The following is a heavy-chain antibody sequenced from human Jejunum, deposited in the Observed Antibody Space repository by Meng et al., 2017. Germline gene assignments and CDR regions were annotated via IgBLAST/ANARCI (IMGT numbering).Heavy chain of an antibody. CDR1: CTYA. V-gene: IGHV1-3*01. CDR3: ARSGGFYGMDV. D-gene: IGHD2-8*02. CDR2: SKAANTNT. J-gene: IGHJ6*02. Sequence: ASAKVSCKASCTYAMHWVRQASGQRLEWMGWSKAANTNTKYSQKFKGRVTITRDTSASTDYMEMSSLRAEDTALYYCARSGGFYGMDVWGQGTTVTVSS.